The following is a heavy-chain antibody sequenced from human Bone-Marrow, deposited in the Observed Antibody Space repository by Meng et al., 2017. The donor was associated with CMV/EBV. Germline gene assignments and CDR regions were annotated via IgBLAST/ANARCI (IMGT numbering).Heavy chain of an antibody. CDR2: IYYSGST. D-gene: IGHD3-22*01. CDR3: ARRVNYYDSSGYYYVWFDP. J-gene: IGHJ5*02. Sequence: SGGYYSGWIRQPPGKGLEWIGSIYYSGSTYYNPSLKSRVTISVDTSKNQFSLKLSSVTAADTAVYYCARRVNYYDSSGYYYVWFDPWGQGTLVTVSS. V-gene: IGHV4-39*01. CDR1: SGGYY.